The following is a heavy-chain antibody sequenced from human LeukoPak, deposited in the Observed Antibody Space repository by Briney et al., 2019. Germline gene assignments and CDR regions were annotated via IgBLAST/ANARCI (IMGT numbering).Heavy chain of an antibody. CDR1: EFTFSSYA. J-gene: IGHJ4*02. CDR2: ISGGST. D-gene: IGHD2-2*01. Sequence: GGSLRLSCAASEFTFSSYAMSWVRQAPGKGLEWVPAISGGSTYYADSVKGRFTISRDNSKNTLYLQMNSLRAEDTAVYYCAKGDIVVVPAAITFTYWGQGTLVTVSS. V-gene: IGHV3-23*01. CDR3: AKGDIVVVPAAITFTY.